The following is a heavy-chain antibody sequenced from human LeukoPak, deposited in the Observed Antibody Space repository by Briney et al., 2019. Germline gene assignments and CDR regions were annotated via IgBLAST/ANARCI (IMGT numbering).Heavy chain of an antibody. D-gene: IGHD3-10*01. J-gene: IGHJ4*02. V-gene: IGHV1-69*05. Sequence: GSSVKVSCKAPGGTFSSYAICWVRQAPGQGLEWMGRIIPIFGTANYAQKFQGRVTITTDESTSTAYMELSSLRSEDTAVYYCARGEWFGELLTTSSPFDYWGQGTLVTVSS. CDR1: GGTFSSYA. CDR3: ARGEWFGELLTTSSPFDY. CDR2: IIPIFGTA.